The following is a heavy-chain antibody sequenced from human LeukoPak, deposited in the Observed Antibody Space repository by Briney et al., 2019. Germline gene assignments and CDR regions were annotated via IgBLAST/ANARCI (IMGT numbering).Heavy chain of an antibody. J-gene: IGHJ6*03. CDR1: GGSISSYY. Sequence: SETLSLTCTVSGGSISSYYWSWIRQPPGKGLEWIGYIYYSGSTNYNPSLKSRVTISVDTSKNQFSLKLSSVTAADTAVYYCARDRRDGYNYRSHYYYYMDVWGKGTTVTVSS. D-gene: IGHD5-24*01. V-gene: IGHV4-59*12. CDR3: ARDRRDGYNYRSHYYYYMDV. CDR2: IYYSGST.